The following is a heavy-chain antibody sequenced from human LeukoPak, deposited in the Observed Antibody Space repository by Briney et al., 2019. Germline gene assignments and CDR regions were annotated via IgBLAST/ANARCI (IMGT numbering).Heavy chain of an antibody. CDR2: IYYSGST. Sequence: SPSETLSLTCTVSGGSISSSSYYWGWIRQPPGKGLEWIGSIYYSGSTYYNPSLKSRVTISVDTSKNQFSLKLSSVTAADTAVYYCARLTGYSSESWFDPWGQGTLVTVSS. J-gene: IGHJ5*02. V-gene: IGHV4-39*07. CDR1: GGSISSSSYY. CDR3: ARLTGYSSESWFDP. D-gene: IGHD3-9*01.